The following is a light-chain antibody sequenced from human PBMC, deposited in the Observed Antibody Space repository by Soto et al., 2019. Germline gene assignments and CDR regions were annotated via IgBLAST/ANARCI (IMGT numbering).Light chain of an antibody. V-gene: IGLV2-14*01. CDR2: DVS. J-gene: IGLJ1*01. CDR1: SSDVGGYTY. Sequence: HSDLAQPASVSGSPGQSLTISFAGTSSDVGGYTYVSWYQQHPGKAPKLMIYDVSNRPSGVSNRFSGSKSGNTASLTISGLQAEDLADYYCTSYTSSITPYVFGRGTNDT. CDR3: TSYTSSITPYV.